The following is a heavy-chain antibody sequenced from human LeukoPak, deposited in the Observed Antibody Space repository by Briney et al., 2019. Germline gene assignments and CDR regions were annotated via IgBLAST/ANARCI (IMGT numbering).Heavy chain of an antibody. V-gene: IGHV3-7*03. J-gene: IGHJ4*02. CDR2: IKQDGSDR. D-gene: IGHD6-19*01. Sequence: GGSLRLSCAASGFTFRNYWMSWVRQAPGTGLEWVANIKQDGSDRNYVTSVRGRFTISRDNAESSLFLQMNSLRAEDTAVYYCVRNLAVAGTCFDSWGQGTLVTVSS. CDR3: VRNLAVAGTCFDS. CDR1: GFTFRNYW.